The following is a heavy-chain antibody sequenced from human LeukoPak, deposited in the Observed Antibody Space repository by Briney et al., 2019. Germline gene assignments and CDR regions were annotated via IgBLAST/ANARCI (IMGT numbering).Heavy chain of an antibody. CDR1: GFTFSSYE. Sequence: PGGSLRLSCAASGFTFSSYEMNWVRQAPGKGLEWVSYISSSGSTIYYADSVKGRFTISRDNAKNSLYLQMNSLRAEDTAVYYCARAASSWPYHYYYYGMDVWGQGTTVTASS. V-gene: IGHV3-48*03. D-gene: IGHD6-13*01. CDR3: ARAASSWPYHYYYYGMDV. CDR2: ISSSGSTI. J-gene: IGHJ6*02.